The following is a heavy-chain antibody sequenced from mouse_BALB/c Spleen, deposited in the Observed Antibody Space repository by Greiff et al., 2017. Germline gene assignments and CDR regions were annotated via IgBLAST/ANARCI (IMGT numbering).Heavy chain of an antibody. CDR1: GDSITSGY. CDR3: ARSVYYGNYEDYVDY. Sequence: EVNVVESGPSLVKPSQTLSLTCSVTGDSITSGYWNWIRKFPGNKLEYMGYISYSGSTYYNPSLKSRISITRDTSKNQYYLQLNSVTTEDTATYYCARSVYYGNYEDYVDYWGQGTTLTVSS. V-gene: IGHV3-8*02. CDR2: ISYSGST. J-gene: IGHJ2*01. D-gene: IGHD2-1*01.